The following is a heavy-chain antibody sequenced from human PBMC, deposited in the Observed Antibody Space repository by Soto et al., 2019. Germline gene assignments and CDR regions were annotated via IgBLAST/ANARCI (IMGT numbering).Heavy chain of an antibody. Sequence: GGSLRLSCAASGFTFSSYAMSWVRQAPGKGLEWVSAISGSGGSTYYADSVKDRFTISRDNSKNTLYLQMNSLRAEDTAVYYCAKDNYGSGSYGMDVWGQGTTVTVSS. CDR3: AKDNYGSGSYGMDV. CDR1: GFTFSSYA. J-gene: IGHJ6*02. V-gene: IGHV3-23*01. CDR2: ISGSGGST. D-gene: IGHD3-10*01.